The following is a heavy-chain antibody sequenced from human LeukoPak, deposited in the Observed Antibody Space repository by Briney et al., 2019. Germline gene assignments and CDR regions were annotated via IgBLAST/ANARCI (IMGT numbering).Heavy chain of an antibody. Sequence: GRSLRLSCAASGFTFSSYTIHWVRQAPGKGLEWVAVISYDGDNKYFADSVKGRFTISRDNSKNTLYLQMNSLRAEDTAVYYCARGAFYDSSGRTAGFDYWGQGTLVTVSS. D-gene: IGHD3-22*01. CDR2: ISYDGDNK. J-gene: IGHJ4*02. V-gene: IGHV3-30*04. CDR3: ARGAFYDSSGRTAGFDY. CDR1: GFTFSSYT.